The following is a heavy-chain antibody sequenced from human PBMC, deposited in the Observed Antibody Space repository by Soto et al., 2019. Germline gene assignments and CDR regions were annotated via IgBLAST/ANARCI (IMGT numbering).Heavy chain of an antibody. CDR3: ARECPPRITIFGVFPYYGMDV. CDR1: GGSIRRYY. J-gene: IGHJ6*02. D-gene: IGHD3-3*01. Sequence: SEKLPHTCTVSGGSIRRYYWSWCRQPAGKRLEWIGRIYTSGSTNYNPSLKSRVTMSVDTSKNQFSLKLSSVTAADTAGYYCARECPPRITIFGVFPYYGMDVGVQGTNVT. V-gene: IGHV4-4*07. CDR2: IYTSGST.